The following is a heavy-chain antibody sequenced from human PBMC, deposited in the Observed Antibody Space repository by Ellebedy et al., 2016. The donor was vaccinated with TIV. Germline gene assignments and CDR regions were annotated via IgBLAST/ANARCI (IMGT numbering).Heavy chain of an antibody. V-gene: IGHV3-11*06. Sequence: GESLKISXEASGFTFSPYYMSWIRQPSGKGLEWVSYISSGSDYTNYADSVKGRFTIFRDNAKNSLYLQMNSLRAEDTAVYYCARDKGSGGDRPDAFDIWGQGTMVTVSS. CDR1: GFTFSPYY. D-gene: IGHD2-21*02. CDR2: ISSGSDYT. J-gene: IGHJ3*02. CDR3: ARDKGSGGDRPDAFDI.